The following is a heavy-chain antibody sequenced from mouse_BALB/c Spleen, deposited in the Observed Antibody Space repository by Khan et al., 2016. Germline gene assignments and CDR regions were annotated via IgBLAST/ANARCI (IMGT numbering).Heavy chain of an antibody. CDR2: IWRGGST. Sequence: QVQLKQSGPSLVQPSQSLSITCTVSGFSLTTYGVHWVRQSPGKGLEWLGVIWRGGSTDYNAAFMSRLSITKDNSKTQAFFKMNSLIADDTAIYYCAKVDYDDSYRAWFAYWGQGSLVTVSA. J-gene: IGHJ3*01. CDR3: AKVDYDDSYRAWFAY. CDR1: GFSLTTYG. D-gene: IGHD2-13*01. V-gene: IGHV2-5-1*01.